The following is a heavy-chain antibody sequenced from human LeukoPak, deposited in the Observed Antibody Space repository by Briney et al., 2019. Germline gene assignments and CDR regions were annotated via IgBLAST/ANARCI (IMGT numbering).Heavy chain of an antibody. D-gene: IGHD6-13*01. CDR2: ISGSGGST. J-gene: IGHJ2*01. CDR3: ARARAPYSSSWDYWYFDL. V-gene: IGHV3-23*01. CDR1: GFTFSSYA. Sequence: GGSLRLSCAASGFTFSSYAMSWVRQAPGKGLEWVSAISGSGGSTYYADSVKGRFTISRDNSKNTLYLQMNSLRAEDTAVYYCARARAPYSSSWDYWYFDLWGRGTLVTVSS.